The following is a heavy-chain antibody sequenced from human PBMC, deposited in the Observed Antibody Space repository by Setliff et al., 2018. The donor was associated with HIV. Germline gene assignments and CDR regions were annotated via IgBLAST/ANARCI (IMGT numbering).Heavy chain of an antibody. Sequence: PGGSLTLPCTASGFTFSSYDIHWVRQAPGKGLEWVAVIWYDGSNEYYADSVKGRFTISRDNSKNTLYLQMNRLRADDTAIYYCAKGASLVPRRPHFCYFDYWGQGALVTVSS. CDR1: GFTFSSYD. J-gene: IGHJ4*02. D-gene: IGHD3-16*02. CDR3: AKGASLVPRRPHFCYFDY. CDR2: IWYDGSNE. V-gene: IGHV3-33*06.